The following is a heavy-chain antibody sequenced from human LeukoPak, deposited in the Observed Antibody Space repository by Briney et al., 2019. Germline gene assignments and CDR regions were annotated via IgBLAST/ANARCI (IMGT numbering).Heavy chain of an antibody. Sequence: GGSLRLSCAASGFTFDDYAMHWVRQAPGKGLEWVSGISWNSGSIGYADSVKGRFTISRDNSKNTLYLQMNSLRAEDTAVYYCARARGLYGAAFDIWGQGTMVTVSS. J-gene: IGHJ3*02. D-gene: IGHD2-2*02. CDR2: ISWNSGSI. CDR3: ARARGLYGAAFDI. V-gene: IGHV3-9*01. CDR1: GFTFDDYA.